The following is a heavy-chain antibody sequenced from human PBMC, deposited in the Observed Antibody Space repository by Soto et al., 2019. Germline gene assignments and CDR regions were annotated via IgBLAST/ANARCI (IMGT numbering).Heavy chain of an antibody. CDR3: AHERHPYYCYGMDV. V-gene: IGHV2-5*02. CDR2: IYWDDGK. Sequence: QITLKESGPTLVKPTQTLTLTCTFSGFSLSTSGVGVGWIRQPPGKALEWLALIYWDDGKRYSPSLKSRLTVTKDTAKLQVVLTRANTAPVDTSTYYSAHERHPYYCYGMDVWGQGTTVTVSS. J-gene: IGHJ6*02. CDR1: GFSLSTSGVG.